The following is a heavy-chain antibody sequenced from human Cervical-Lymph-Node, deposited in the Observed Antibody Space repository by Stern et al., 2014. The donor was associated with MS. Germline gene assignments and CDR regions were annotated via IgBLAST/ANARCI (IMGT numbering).Heavy chain of an antibody. D-gene: IGHD1-26*01. Sequence: EVQLXXXGGGLVQPGGSLRLSCAASGFTFSSYAMSWVRQAPGKGLEWVSGISGSXGSTYYADSVKGRFTISRDNSKNTLYLQMNSLRGEDTAVYYCAKLSGXXFDYWGQGTLVTVSS. CDR1: GFTFSSYA. CDR2: ISGSXGST. J-gene: IGHJ4*02. V-gene: IGHV3-23*04. CDR3: AKLSGXXFDY.